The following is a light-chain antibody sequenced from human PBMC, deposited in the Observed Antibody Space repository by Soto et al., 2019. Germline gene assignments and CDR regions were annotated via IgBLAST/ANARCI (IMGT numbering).Light chain of an antibody. J-gene: IGKJ4*01. CDR3: QQYGGSPLVT. V-gene: IGKV3-20*01. Sequence: ETVLTQSPGTLSLSPGERATLSCRASQSISSGYLVWYQQRPGQAPRLLISGASNRATAIPDRFSGSGSGTDFTLTISRLEPEDFAVYYCQQYGGSPLVTFGGGTKVEIK. CDR2: GAS. CDR1: QSISSGY.